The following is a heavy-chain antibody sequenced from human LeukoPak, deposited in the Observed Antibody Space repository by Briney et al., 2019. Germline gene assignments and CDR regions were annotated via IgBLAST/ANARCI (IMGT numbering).Heavy chain of an antibody. CDR2: IACDGSHT. Sequence: GRSLRLSCAASGFTFSTYFMHWVRQAPGKGLEWVADIACDGSHTFYVESVKGRFTISRDNSKNTLYLQMNSLRAEDTVVYFCARERQDTILHSGAFDIWGQGTMVTVSS. D-gene: IGHD2-21*01. J-gene: IGHJ3*02. CDR3: ARERQDTILHSGAFDI. CDR1: GFTFSTYF. V-gene: IGHV3-30-3*01.